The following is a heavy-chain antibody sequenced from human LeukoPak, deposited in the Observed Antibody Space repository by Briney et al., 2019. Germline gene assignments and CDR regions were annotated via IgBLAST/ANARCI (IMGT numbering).Heavy chain of an antibody. V-gene: IGHV3-30-3*01. J-gene: IGHJ4*02. D-gene: IGHD6-13*01. CDR1: GFTFSNAW. CDR3: ARARGRGYSSTWSNYFDF. Sequence: RGSLKLSCAASGFTFSNAWMSWVRQAPGKGLEWVAVISYDGTNKYYADSVKGRFTISRDSSKNTLYLQMNSLRTEDTAVYYCARARGRGYSSTWSNYFDFWGQGTLVTVSS. CDR2: ISYDGTNK.